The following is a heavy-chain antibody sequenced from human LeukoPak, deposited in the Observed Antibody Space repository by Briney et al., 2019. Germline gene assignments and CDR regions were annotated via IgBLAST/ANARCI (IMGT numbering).Heavy chain of an antibody. J-gene: IGHJ4*02. CDR2: ISRSGSAM. Sequence: GESLRLSCAASGFTFSSYAMSWVRQAPGKGLEWVSYISRSGSAMYYADSVKGRFTISRDNAKNSLYLQMNSLRAEDTAVYYCAREISALGNYFDSWGQGTLVTVSS. CDR1: GFTFSSYA. CDR3: AREISALGNYFDS. D-gene: IGHD7-27*01. V-gene: IGHV3-48*03.